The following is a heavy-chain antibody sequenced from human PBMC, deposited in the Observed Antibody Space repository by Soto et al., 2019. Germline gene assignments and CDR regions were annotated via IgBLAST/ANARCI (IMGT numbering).Heavy chain of an antibody. CDR3: ARAHDSGDYYFDS. CDR2: IYHSGST. CDR1: GGSISSSNW. Sequence: QVQLQESGPGLVKPSGTLSLTCAVSGGSISSSNWWSWVRQPPGKGLEWIGEIYHSGSTNYNPSLQSRVXXSXDXXKNQFSLKLSSVPAADTAVYYCARAHDSGDYYFDSWGQGTLVTVSS. D-gene: IGHD4-17*01. J-gene: IGHJ4*02. V-gene: IGHV4-4*02.